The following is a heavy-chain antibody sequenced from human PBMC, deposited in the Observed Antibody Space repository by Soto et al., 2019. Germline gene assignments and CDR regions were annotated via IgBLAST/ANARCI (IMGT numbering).Heavy chain of an antibody. J-gene: IGHJ4*02. D-gene: IGHD2-2*03. CDR1: GFTFSSYV. CDR3: ARDMDHNFGY. CDR2: IWYDGSNK. Sequence: QVQLVESGGGVVQPGRSLRLSCAASGFTFSSYVMHWVRQAPGKGLEWVAVIWYDGSNKYYADSVKGRFTISRDSSKNTLYLHMNRLRAEETAVYYCARDMDHNFGYWGQGTLVNVSS. V-gene: IGHV3-33*01.